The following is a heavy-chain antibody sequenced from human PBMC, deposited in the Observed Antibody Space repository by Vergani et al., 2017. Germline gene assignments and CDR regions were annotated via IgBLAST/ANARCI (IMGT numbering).Heavy chain of an antibody. D-gene: IGHD1-26*01. V-gene: IGHV4-34*01. Sequence: QVQLQQWGAGLLKPSETLSLTCAVYGGSFSGYYWSWIRQPPGKGLEWIGEINHSGSTYYNPSLKSRVTISVDRSKNQFSLKLSSVTAADTAVYYCARHISVGATAPFDYWGQGTLVTVSS. J-gene: IGHJ4*02. CDR3: ARHISVGATAPFDY. CDR2: INHSGST. CDR1: GGSFSGYY.